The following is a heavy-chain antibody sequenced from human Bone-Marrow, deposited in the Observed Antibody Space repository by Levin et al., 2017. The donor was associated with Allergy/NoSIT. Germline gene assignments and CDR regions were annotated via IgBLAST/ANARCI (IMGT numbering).Heavy chain of an antibody. D-gene: IGHD3-9*01. CDR2: IYHSGST. CDR1: GGSISSSNW. J-gene: IGHJ5*02. Sequence: SETLSLTCAVSGGSISSSNWWSWVRQPPGKGLEWIGEIYHSGSTNYNPSLKSRVTISVDKSKNQFSLKLSSVTAADTAVYYCARVGRWYYDILTGNTGTWFDPWGQGTLVTVSS. V-gene: IGHV4-4*02. CDR3: ARVGRWYYDILTGNTGTWFDP.